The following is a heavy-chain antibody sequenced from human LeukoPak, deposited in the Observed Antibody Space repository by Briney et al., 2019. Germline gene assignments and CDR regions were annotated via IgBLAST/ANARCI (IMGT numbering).Heavy chain of an antibody. CDR2: IKQDGSEK. CDR1: GFTFISYW. D-gene: IGHD3-16*02. V-gene: IGHV3-7*01. Sequence: GGSLRLSCAASGFTFISYWMTWVRQAPGKGLEWVANIKQDGSEKYYVDSVKGRFTISRDNAKNSLYLQMNSLRAEDTAVYYCARAGDYVWGSYRFDYWGQGTLVTVSS. CDR3: ARAGDYVWGSYRFDY. J-gene: IGHJ4*02.